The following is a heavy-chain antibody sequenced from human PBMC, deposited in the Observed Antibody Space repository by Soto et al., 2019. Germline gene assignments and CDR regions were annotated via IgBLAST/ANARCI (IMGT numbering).Heavy chain of an antibody. CDR2: MWYDGSKE. Sequence: PGGSLRLSCAASGFSFSDYVMHWVRQAPGKGLEWVAVMWYDGSKEYYVDSVKGRFTISRDHSKNTLFLQMNSLRAEDTAVYYCARGRTDFDYWGQGTLVTVSS. CDR1: GFSFSDYV. V-gene: IGHV3-33*01. CDR3: ARGRTDFDY. J-gene: IGHJ4*02.